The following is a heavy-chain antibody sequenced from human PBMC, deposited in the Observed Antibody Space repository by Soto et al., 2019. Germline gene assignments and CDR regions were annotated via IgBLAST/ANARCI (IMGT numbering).Heavy chain of an antibody. CDR2: IYYSGST. CDR1: GGSISSYY. CDR3: ARGAIYCSGGSCYSDPLYYFDY. V-gene: IGHV4-59*01. Sequence: SETLSLTCSISGGSISSYYGTWIRQHPGKGLEWIGYIYYSGSTNYNPSLKSRVTISVDTSKNQFSLRLSSVTAADTAVYYCARGAIYCSGGSCYSDPLYYFDYWGQGTLVTVSS. D-gene: IGHD2-15*01. J-gene: IGHJ4*02.